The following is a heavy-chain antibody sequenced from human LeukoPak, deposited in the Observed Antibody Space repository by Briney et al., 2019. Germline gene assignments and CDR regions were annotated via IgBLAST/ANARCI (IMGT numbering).Heavy chain of an antibody. D-gene: IGHD6-13*01. CDR1: GYTFTSYG. V-gene: IGHV1-18*01. J-gene: IGHJ6*03. Sequence: ASVKVSCKASGYTFTSYGISWVRQAPGQGLEWMGWISAYNGNTNYAQKLQGRVTMTTDTSTSTAYMELRSLRSDDTAVYYCARIIAAAGTSTVWYYYYMDVWGKGTTVTVSS. CDR3: ARIIAAAGTSTVWYYYYMDV. CDR2: ISAYNGNT.